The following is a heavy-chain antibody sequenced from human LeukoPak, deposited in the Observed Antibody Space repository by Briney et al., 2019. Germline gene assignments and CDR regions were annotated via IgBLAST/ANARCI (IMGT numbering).Heavy chain of an antibody. CDR3: AKSIWFGEFSY. Sequence: PGGSLRLSCAASGFTFSSYGMSWVRQAPGKGLEWVSAISGSDNTTSYADSVKGRFTISRDNSKNTLYLQMNSLRAEDTAVYYCAKSIWFGEFSYWGQGTLVTVSS. D-gene: IGHD3-10*01. CDR2: ISGSDNTT. V-gene: IGHV3-23*01. CDR1: GFTFSSYG. J-gene: IGHJ4*02.